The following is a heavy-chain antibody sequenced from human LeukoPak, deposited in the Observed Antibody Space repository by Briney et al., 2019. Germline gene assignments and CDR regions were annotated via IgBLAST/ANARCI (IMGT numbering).Heavy chain of an antibody. Sequence: SETLSLTCAVYGGSFSGYYWSWIRQPPGKGLEWIGEINHSGSTNYNPPLKSRVTISVDTSKNQFSLKLSSVTAADTAVYYCAGQRAAGRYFDQPIRGWGQGTLVTVSS. CDR2: INHSGST. CDR3: AGQRAAGRYFDQPIRG. D-gene: IGHD3-10*01. CDR1: GGSFSGYY. V-gene: IGHV4-34*01. J-gene: IGHJ4*02.